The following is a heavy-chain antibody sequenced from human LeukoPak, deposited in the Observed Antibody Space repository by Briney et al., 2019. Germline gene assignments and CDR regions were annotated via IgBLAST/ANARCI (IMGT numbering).Heavy chain of an antibody. J-gene: IGHJ4*02. CDR2: ISGSGGST. V-gene: IGHV3-23*01. CDR3: AKARYNWNDAGVDY. CDR1: GFTFSSYA. Sequence: GSLRLSCAASGFTFSSYAMSWVRQAPGKGLEWVSAISGSGGSTYYADSVKGRFTISRDNSKNTLYLQMNSLRAGDTAVYYCAKARYNWNDAGVDYWGQGTLVTVSS. D-gene: IGHD1-20*01.